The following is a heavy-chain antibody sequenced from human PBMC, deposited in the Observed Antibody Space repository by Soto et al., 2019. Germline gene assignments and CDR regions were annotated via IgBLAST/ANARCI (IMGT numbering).Heavy chain of an antibody. Sequence: QVQLVQSGGEVKKPGASVKVSCKASGYTFTIYGINWVRQAPGQGLEWMGWISPDNGNTNYAQKLQGRVTMTPDTSTSTAYMELRGLRSDDTAVYSCARALGYSGYAGMDVWGQGTTVTVSS. D-gene: IGHD5-12*01. CDR1: GYTFTIYG. CDR3: ARALGYSGYAGMDV. V-gene: IGHV1-18*01. J-gene: IGHJ6*02. CDR2: ISPDNGNT.